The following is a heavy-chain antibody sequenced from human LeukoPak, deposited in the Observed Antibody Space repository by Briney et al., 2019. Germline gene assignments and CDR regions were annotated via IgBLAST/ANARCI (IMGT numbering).Heavy chain of an antibody. D-gene: IGHD3-22*01. CDR1: GYTFTSYY. V-gene: IGHV1-46*01. Sequence: VPSVTVSCKASGYTFTSYYMHWVRHAPGQGLEWMGIINPSGGSTIYAQKCQGRVTMTRDTSTSTVYMELSSLRSEDTAVYYCARVGGRYYDSSGYYPEEYYFDYWGQGTLVTVSS. CDR3: ARVGGRYYDSSGYYPEEYYFDY. J-gene: IGHJ4*02. CDR2: INPSGGST.